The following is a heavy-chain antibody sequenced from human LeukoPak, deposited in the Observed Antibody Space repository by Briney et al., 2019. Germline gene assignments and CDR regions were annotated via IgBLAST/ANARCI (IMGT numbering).Heavy chain of an antibody. Sequence: GASVKVSCKASGYTFTSYGISWVRQAPGQGLEWMGWISAFNGNPKYAHKLQGRVPITTKPSPSTASMELRSLRPDDTAGHYCAGAEMYCSGGGCYPLGADYWGQGTLVTVSS. CDR2: ISAFNGNP. J-gene: IGHJ4*02. CDR1: GYTFTSYG. V-gene: IGHV1-18*04. CDR3: AGAEMYCSGGGCYPLGADY. D-gene: IGHD2-15*01.